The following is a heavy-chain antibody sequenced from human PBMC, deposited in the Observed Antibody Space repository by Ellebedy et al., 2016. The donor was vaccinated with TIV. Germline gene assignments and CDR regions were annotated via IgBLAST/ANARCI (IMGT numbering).Heavy chain of an antibody. CDR2: IKQDGSEK. J-gene: IGHJ4*02. CDR1: GFTFSSYW. CDR3: AKVPVGFCNRPFCFYLDD. V-gene: IGHV3-7*01. D-gene: IGHD2-2*03. Sequence: GESLKISCSASGFTFSSYWMSWVRQVRQAPGKGLEWVANIKQDGSEKYYVDSVKGRFTISRDNAKNSVDLQMNTLRAEDTAVYYCAKVPVGFCNRPFCFYLDDWGQGTLVSVSS.